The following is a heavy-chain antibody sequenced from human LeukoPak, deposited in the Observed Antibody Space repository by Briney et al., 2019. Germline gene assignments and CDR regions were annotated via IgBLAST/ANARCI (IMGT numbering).Heavy chain of an antibody. V-gene: IGHV3-23*01. CDR2: ISASDGGR. CDR1: GFTFRNYA. Sequence: GGSLRLSCAVSGFTFRNYAMSWVRQAPGTGPEWVSAISASDGGRYYSDSVKGRFTISRDNSNNMLYLQMNSLRAEDTAVYYCAKGRYTTSWHNFDYWGQGTLVTVSS. CDR3: AKGRYTTSWHNFDY. D-gene: IGHD2-2*01. J-gene: IGHJ4*02.